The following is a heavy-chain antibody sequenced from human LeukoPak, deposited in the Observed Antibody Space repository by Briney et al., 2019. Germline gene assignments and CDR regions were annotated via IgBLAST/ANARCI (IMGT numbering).Heavy chain of an antibody. V-gene: IGHV1-2*02. D-gene: IGHD1-14*01. CDR1: GYTFTGYY. CDR3: ARDLGISDYYYYGMDV. CDR2: INPNSGGT. Sequence: ASVKVSCKASGYTFTGYYMHWVRLAPGQGLEWMGWINPNSGGTNYAQKFQGRVTMTRDTSISTAYMELSRLRSDDTAVYYCARDLGISDYYYYGMDVWGQGTTVTVSS. J-gene: IGHJ6*02.